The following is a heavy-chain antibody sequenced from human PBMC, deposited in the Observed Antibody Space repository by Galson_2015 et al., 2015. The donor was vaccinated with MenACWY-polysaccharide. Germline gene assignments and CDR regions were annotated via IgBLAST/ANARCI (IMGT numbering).Heavy chain of an antibody. CDR1: GFTFSSYW. CDR2: INSDESST. D-gene: IGHD2-8*01. J-gene: IGHJ4*02. Sequence: SLRLSCAASGFTFSSYWMHWVRQAPGKGLVWVSRINSDESSTSYADSVKGRFTISRDNAKNTLYLQMNSLRDGDTAVYYCARASHCANGVCYKGGIDYWGQGTLVTVSS. V-gene: IGHV3-74*01. CDR3: ARASHCANGVCYKGGIDY.